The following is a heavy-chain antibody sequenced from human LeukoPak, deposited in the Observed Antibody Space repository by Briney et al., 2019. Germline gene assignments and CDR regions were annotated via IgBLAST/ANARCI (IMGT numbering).Heavy chain of an antibody. D-gene: IGHD1-26*01. V-gene: IGHV3-23*01. CDR1: GFTFSSYA. CDR3: AKDRSYSGTDMGGFDI. CDR2: ISGSGGST. Sequence: GGSLRLSCAASGFTFSSYAMSWVRQAPGKGLEWVSTISGSGGSTNYADSVKGRFTIFRDNSENTLYLQMDSLRAEDTAIYYCAKDRSYSGTDMGGFDIWGQGTMVTASS. J-gene: IGHJ3*02.